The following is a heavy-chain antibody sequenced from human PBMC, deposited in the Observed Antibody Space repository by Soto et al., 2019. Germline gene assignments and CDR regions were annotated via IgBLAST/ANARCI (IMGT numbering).Heavy chain of an antibody. Sequence: ASVKVSCKASGYTFTGYYMHWVRQAPGQGLEWMGWINPNSGGTNYAQKFQGWVTMTRDTSISTAYMELSRVRSDDTAVYYCAREGENWGSSDAFDIWGQGTMVTVSS. J-gene: IGHJ3*02. D-gene: IGHD7-27*01. CDR2: INPNSGGT. V-gene: IGHV1-2*04. CDR1: GYTFTGYY. CDR3: AREGENWGSSDAFDI.